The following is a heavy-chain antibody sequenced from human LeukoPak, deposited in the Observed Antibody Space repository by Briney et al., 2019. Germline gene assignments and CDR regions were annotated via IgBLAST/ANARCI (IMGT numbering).Heavy chain of an antibody. Sequence: ASVTVSCMSSVYPFTNYYIHWVRQAPSQGLEWMGVINPSGGYTTYAQEFQGRVTMTSDTSTSTLYMELSSLTSEDTAIYYCARRGGSLVFDYWGQGTLVTVPS. CDR1: VYPFTNYY. J-gene: IGHJ4*02. CDR2: INPSGGYT. D-gene: IGHD3-10*01. V-gene: IGHV1-46*01. CDR3: ARRGGSLVFDY.